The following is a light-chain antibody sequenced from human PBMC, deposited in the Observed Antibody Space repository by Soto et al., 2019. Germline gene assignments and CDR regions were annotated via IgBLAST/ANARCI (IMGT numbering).Light chain of an antibody. J-gene: IGLJ2*01. CDR2: INN. V-gene: IGLV1-44*01. CDR3: AAWDDSLNGVI. CDR1: SSNIGSNV. Sequence: QSVLTQPPSASGTPGQRVTISCSGSSSNIGSNVVNWYQQLPGTAPKLLIYINNQRPSGVPDRFSGSKSGTSASLAISCLQSEDETDYYCAAWDDSLNGVIFGGGTKLTVL.